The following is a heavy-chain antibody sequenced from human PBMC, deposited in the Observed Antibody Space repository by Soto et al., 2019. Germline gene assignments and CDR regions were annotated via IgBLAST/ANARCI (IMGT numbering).Heavy chain of an antibody. CDR3: ARVVSLVGHDAFDI. Sequence: GGSLRLSCAASGFTVSSNYMSWVRQASGKGLEWVSVIYSGGSTYYADSVKGRFTISRDNSKNTLYLQMNSLRAEDTAVYYCARVVSLVGHDAFDIWGQGTMVTVSS. J-gene: IGHJ3*02. V-gene: IGHV3-53*01. CDR1: GFTVSSNY. D-gene: IGHD6-6*01. CDR2: IYSGGST.